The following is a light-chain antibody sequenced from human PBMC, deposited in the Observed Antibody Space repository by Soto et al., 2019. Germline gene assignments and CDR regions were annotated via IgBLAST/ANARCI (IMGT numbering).Light chain of an antibody. CDR2: KIS. J-gene: IGKJ1*01. Sequence: DIVLTQNPLSAPVTLGQPDSISCRSSQSLVHRDGNTYLRWLQQRPGQPPRLLVYKISKRSSGVRDSFRGSGAGTEFTLKISRVEAEDAGLYYCMQCTHLPRTCGQGTKVDVK. CDR1: QSLVHRDGNTY. CDR3: MQCTHLPRT. V-gene: IGKV2-24*01.